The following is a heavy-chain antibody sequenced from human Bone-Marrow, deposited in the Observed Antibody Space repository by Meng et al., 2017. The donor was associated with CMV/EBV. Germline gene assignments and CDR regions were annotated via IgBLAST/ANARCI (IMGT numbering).Heavy chain of an antibody. CDR1: LSSKC. CDR3: ARDTTPSLYYYYGMDV. CDR2: IAYDGSNK. Sequence: LSSKCMPWVRQAPGKGLEWVAVIAYDGSNKYYADAVKGRFTISRDNSKNTLYRQMNSLRAEDTSVYYCARDTTPSLYYYYGMDVWGQGTTVTVSS. J-gene: IGHJ6*02. D-gene: IGHD1-26*01. V-gene: IGHV3-30-3*01.